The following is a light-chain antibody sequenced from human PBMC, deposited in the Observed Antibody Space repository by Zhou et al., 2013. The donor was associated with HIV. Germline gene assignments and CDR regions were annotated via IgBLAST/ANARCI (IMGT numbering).Light chain of an antibody. Sequence: DIQMTQSPPSLSASVGDAVTIICQASQDIGNFLNWYQHKPGEAPKLLIYHASNLEGGVPSRFSGSGSGTEFTLTISSLQPDDFATYYCQQYYSYPLAFGGGTRVEVK. CDR3: QQYYSYPLA. V-gene: IGKV1-33*01. J-gene: IGKJ4*01. CDR2: HAS. CDR1: QDIGNF.